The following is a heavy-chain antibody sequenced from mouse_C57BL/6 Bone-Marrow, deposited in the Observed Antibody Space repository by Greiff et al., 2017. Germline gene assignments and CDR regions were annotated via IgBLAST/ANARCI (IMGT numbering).Heavy chain of an antibody. J-gene: IGHJ2*01. CDR3: TTRLGRVDY. Sequence: VQLQQSGAELVRPGASVKLSCTASGFNIKDDYMHWVKQRPEQGLEWIGWIDPENGDTEYASKFQGKATITADTSSNTAYLQLSSLTSEDTAVCYCTTRLGRVDYGGQGTTLTVSA. V-gene: IGHV14-4*01. CDR1: GFNIKDDY. D-gene: IGHD4-1*01. CDR2: IDPENGDT.